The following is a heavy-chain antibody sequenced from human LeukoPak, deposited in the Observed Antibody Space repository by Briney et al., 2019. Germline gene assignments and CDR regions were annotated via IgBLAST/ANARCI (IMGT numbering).Heavy chain of an antibody. Sequence: SETLSLTCAVYGGSFSGYYWSWIRQAPGKGLEWIGYISYSGSTNYNPSLKTRVTMSVDTSENQFSLNLTSVTAADTAVYYCAREAAARFYMDVWGKGTTVSVSS. CDR2: ISYSGST. V-gene: IGHV4-59*01. D-gene: IGHD6-6*01. CDR3: AREAAARFYMDV. CDR1: GGSFSGYY. J-gene: IGHJ6*03.